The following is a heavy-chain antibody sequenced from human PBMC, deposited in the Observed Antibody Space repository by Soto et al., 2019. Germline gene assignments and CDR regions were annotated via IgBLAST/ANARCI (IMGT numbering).Heavy chain of an antibody. J-gene: IGHJ4*02. D-gene: IGHD3-10*01. CDR2: ISGSGGST. Sequence: GGSLSLSCAASGFTFSSYAMSWVRQAPGKGLEWVSAISGSGGSTYYADSVKGRFTVSRDNSKNTLHLQMNSLRAEDTAIYYCAKDSRVTMVREITIPPGYWGQGTLVTVSS. CDR1: GFTFSSYA. V-gene: IGHV3-23*01. CDR3: AKDSRVTMVREITIPPGY.